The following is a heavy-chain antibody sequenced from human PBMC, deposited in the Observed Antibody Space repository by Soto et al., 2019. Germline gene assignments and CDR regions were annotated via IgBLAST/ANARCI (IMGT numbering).Heavy chain of an antibody. V-gene: IGHV3-30*18. CDR1: GFTFSSYG. J-gene: IGHJ4*02. CDR2: ISYDGSNK. CDR3: AKDYGDYVYYFDY. Sequence: QVQLVESGGGVVQPGRSLRLSCAASGFTFSSYGMHWVRQTPGKGLEWVAVISYDGSNKYYADSVKGRFTISRDNSKNTQYLQMNSLRAEDTAVYSCAKDYGDYVYYFDYWGQGTLVTVSS. D-gene: IGHD4-17*01.